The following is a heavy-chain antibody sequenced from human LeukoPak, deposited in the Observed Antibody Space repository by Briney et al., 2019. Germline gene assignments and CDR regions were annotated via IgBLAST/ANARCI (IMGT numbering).Heavy chain of an antibody. CDR3: ASGGPYGDYANWFDP. D-gene: IGHD4-17*01. CDR2: THYRSKWYN. CDR1: GDSVSSNSAA. J-gene: IGHJ5*02. V-gene: IGHV6-1*01. Sequence: SQTLSLTFAISGDSVSSNSAAWNWIRQSPSRGLEWLGRTHYRSKWYNDYAVSVKSRITINPDTSKNQFYLQLNSVTPEDTAVYYCASGGPYGDYANWFDPWGQGTLVTVSS.